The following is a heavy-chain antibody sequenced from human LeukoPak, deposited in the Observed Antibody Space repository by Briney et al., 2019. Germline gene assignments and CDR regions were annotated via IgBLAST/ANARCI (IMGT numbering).Heavy chain of an antibody. J-gene: IGHJ3*02. CDR3: AGLGDSDTFDI. V-gene: IGHV4-59*01. Sequence: SETLSLTCTVSGGAISSYYWSWIRQPPGKGLEWIGYIYYSGSTNYNPSLKSRVTISVDTSKNQFSLKLSSVTAADTAVYYCAGLGDSDTFDIWGQGTMVTVSS. D-gene: IGHD3-16*01. CDR1: GGAISSYY. CDR2: IYYSGST.